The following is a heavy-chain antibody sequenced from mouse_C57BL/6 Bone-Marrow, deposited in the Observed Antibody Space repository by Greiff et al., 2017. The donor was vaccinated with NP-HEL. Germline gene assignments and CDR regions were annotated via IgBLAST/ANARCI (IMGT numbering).Heavy chain of an antibody. CDR3: ARSSHYSNYGAWFAY. J-gene: IGHJ3*01. CDR1: TSYW. V-gene: IGHV1-72*01. Sequence: QVQLQQPGAELVKPGASVKLSFTSYWMHWVKQRPGRGLEWIGRIDPNSGGTKYNEKFKSKATLTVDKPSSTAYMQLSSLTSEDSAVYYCARSSHYSNYGAWFAYWGQGTLVTVSA. D-gene: IGHD2-5*01. CDR2: IDPNSGGT.